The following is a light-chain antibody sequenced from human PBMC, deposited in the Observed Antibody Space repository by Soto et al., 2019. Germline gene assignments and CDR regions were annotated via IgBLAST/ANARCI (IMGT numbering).Light chain of an antibody. CDR1: SSDVGDYNY. CDR3: SSYAGSLYV. CDR2: EVS. V-gene: IGLV2-8*01. J-gene: IGLJ1*01. Sequence: QSPLTQPPSASGTPGQSVTISCTGTSSDVGDYNYVSWYQQHPGKAPKLMIYEVSKRPSGVPDRFSGSKSGNTASLTVSGLQAEDEADYYCSSYAGSLYVFGTGTKLTVL.